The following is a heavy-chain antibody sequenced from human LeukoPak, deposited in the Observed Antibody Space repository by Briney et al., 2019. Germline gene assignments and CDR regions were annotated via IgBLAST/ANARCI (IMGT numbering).Heavy chain of an antibody. CDR2: LYRDGST. J-gene: IGHJ2*01. Sequence: GGSLRLFCAASGFTVSSSYMSWVRHAPGRGLECVSDLYRDGSTYYADSVKGRSTISRDNSRNTVYLQMNSLSAEDTAVYYCATRPGMGINYFDLWGRGTLVTVSS. CDR3: ATRPGMGINYFDL. V-gene: IGHV3-53*01. D-gene: IGHD1-1*01. CDR1: GFTVSSSY.